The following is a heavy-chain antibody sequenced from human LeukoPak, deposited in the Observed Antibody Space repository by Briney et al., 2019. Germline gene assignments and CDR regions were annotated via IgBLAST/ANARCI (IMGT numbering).Heavy chain of an antibody. CDR2: IDGNGRTT. CDR3: AKELSTFGGVIAPLDY. Sequence: GGSLRLSCAASGFTFSSEWMHWVRQAPGRGLVWISHIDGNGRTTNYGDSVRGRFTVSRDNAKNTLYLQMNSLRAEDTALYYCAKELSTFGGVIAPLDYWGQGTLVTVSS. CDR1: GFTFSSEW. V-gene: IGHV3-74*01. J-gene: IGHJ4*02. D-gene: IGHD3-16*02.